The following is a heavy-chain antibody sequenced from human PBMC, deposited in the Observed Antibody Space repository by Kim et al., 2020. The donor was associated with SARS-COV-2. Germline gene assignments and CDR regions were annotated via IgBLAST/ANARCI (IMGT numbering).Heavy chain of an antibody. Sequence: SGPTLVNPTQTLTLTCTFSGFSLSTSGMCVSWIRQPPGKALEWLALIDWDDDKYYSTSLKTRRTISKDTSKNQVVLTMTNMDPVDTATYYCARSYGSSGYYYVSQFDYSGPGNPVTASS. CDR1: GFSLSTSGMC. D-gene: IGHD3-22*01. V-gene: IGHV2-70*01. CDR2: IDWDDDK. CDR3: ARSYGSSGYYYVSQFDY. J-gene: IGHJ4*02.